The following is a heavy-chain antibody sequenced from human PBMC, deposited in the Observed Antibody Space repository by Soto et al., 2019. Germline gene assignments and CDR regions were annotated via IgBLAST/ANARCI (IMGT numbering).Heavy chain of an antibody. Sequence: QVQLVESGGGVVQPGRSLRVSCAVSGFTVSSYGMHWVLQAPGKGLEWVAVISRDGGTKFYAESVKGRFTISRDNSRNTLFLEMNSLRGDDMAVDYCTGEVASGYWGQGTLVTVSS. J-gene: IGHJ4*02. CDR1: GFTVSSYG. V-gene: IGHV3-30*03. CDR2: ISRDGGTK. CDR3: TGEVASGY. D-gene: IGHD2-8*02.